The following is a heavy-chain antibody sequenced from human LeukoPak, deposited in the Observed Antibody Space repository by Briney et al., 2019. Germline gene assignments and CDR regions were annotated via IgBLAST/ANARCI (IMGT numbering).Heavy chain of an antibody. CDR3: VRGSTVTYNMDV. D-gene: IGHD4-17*01. Sequence: TGGSLRLSCAASGFSFTNYDMHWVRQPTGKGLEWVATIGTAGDTYYAGSVKGRFTISRENGKSSLYLQTSSLRAGDTAVYYCVRGSTVTYNMDVWGQGTTVIVSS. CDR2: IGTAGDT. J-gene: IGHJ6*03. V-gene: IGHV3-13*01. CDR1: GFSFTNYD.